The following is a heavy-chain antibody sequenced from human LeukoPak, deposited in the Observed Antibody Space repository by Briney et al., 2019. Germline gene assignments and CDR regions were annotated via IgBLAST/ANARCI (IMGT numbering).Heavy chain of an antibody. V-gene: IGHV3-7*04. CDR2: IKQDGSEK. CDR1: GFTFSSYW. J-gene: IGHJ5*02. Sequence: GGSLRLSCAASGFTFSSYWMSWVRQAPGKGLEWVANIKQDGSEKYYVDSVKGRFTISRDNAKNSLYLQMNSLRAEDTAVYYCARGVRYFDWLSVYNWFDPWGQGTLVTVSS. D-gene: IGHD3-9*01. CDR3: ARGVRYFDWLSVYNWFDP.